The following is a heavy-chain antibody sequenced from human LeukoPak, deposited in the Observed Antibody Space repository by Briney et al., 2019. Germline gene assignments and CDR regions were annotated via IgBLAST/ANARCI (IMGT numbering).Heavy chain of an antibody. J-gene: IGHJ1*01. CDR3: AKDAQRGFDYSNSLQH. CDR2: IWSDGSDK. CDR1: GFTFSHYG. Sequence: GGSLRLSCAAFGFTFSHYGMHWVRQAPRAGLEWVAVIWSDGSDKYYAKSVKGRFTISRDNSKNSLYLQMNSLRAEDTAVYYCAKDAQRGFDYSNSLQHWGQGALVTVSS. V-gene: IGHV3-33*06. D-gene: IGHD4-11*01.